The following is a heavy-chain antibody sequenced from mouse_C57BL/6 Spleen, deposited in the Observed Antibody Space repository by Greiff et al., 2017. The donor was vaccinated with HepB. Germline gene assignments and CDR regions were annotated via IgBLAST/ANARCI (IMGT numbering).Heavy chain of an antibody. Sequence: VQLKESGAELVKPGASVKLSCTASGFNIKDYYMHWVKQRTEQGLEWIGRIDPEDGETKYAPKFQGKATITADTSSNTAYLQLSSLTSEDTAVYYCARHYYGSSPLYAMDYWGQGTSVTVSS. D-gene: IGHD1-1*01. CDR1: GFNIKDYY. CDR2: IDPEDGET. V-gene: IGHV14-2*01. J-gene: IGHJ4*01. CDR3: ARHYYGSSPLYAMDY.